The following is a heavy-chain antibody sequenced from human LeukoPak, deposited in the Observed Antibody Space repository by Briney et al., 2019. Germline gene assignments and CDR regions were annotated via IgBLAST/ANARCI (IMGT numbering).Heavy chain of an antibody. CDR1: GFTFSDYG. CDR2: IRYDGNNK. Sequence: GGSLRLSCGASGFTFSDYGMLWVRQAPGKGLEWVAFIRYDGNNKLYADSMKGRFTISRDNSKNTLYLHINSLRAEDTAVYYCVKDNPLDYWGQGTLVIVSS. V-gene: IGHV3-30*02. CDR3: VKDNPLDY. J-gene: IGHJ4*02. D-gene: IGHD1-14*01.